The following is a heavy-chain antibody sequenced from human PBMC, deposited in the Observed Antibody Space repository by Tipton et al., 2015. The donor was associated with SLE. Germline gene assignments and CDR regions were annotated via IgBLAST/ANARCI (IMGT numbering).Heavy chain of an antibody. CDR1: DYSFTDYD. Sequence: QLVQSGAEVKKPGASVTVSCKASDYSFTDYDIAWVRQAPGQGLEWMGYISTYSGKTNYAQKFQDKITMTTDTSATTAYLELTSLRSDDTAVYYCARQPPYSGTWYFDYWGQGTLVTVSS. CDR2: ISTYSGKT. J-gene: IGHJ4*02. CDR3: ARQPPYSGTWYFDY. V-gene: IGHV1-18*01. D-gene: IGHD6-13*01.